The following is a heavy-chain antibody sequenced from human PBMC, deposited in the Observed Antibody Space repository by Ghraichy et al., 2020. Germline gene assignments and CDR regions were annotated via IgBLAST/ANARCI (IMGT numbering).Heavy chain of an antibody. Sequence: SETLSLTCTVSGGSISSSSYYWGWIRQPPGKGLEWIGSIYYSGSTYYNPSLKSRVTISVDTSKNQFSLKLSSVTAADTAVYYCARLVLLWFGEPYNDDCWGQGTLVTVSS. J-gene: IGHJ4*02. D-gene: IGHD3-10*01. V-gene: IGHV4-39*01. CDR2: IYYSGST. CDR1: GGSISSSSYY. CDR3: ARLVLLWFGEPYNDDC.